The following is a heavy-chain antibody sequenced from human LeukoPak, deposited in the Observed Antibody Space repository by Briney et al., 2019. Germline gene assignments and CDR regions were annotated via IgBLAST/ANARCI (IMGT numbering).Heavy chain of an antibody. Sequence: ASVKVSCTASGYTFTGYYMHWVRQAPGQGLEWMGWINPNSGGTNYAQKFQGRVTMTRDTSISTAYMELSRLRSDDTAVYYCARDLEGYYYGSGSFSIDYWGQGTLVTVSS. CDR1: GYTFTGYY. J-gene: IGHJ4*02. CDR3: ARDLEGYYYGSGSFSIDY. D-gene: IGHD3-10*01. CDR2: INPNSGGT. V-gene: IGHV1-2*02.